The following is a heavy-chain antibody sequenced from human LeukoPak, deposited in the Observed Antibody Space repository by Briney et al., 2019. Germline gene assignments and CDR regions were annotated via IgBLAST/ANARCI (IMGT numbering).Heavy chain of an antibody. D-gene: IGHD1-20*01. CDR3: AATFRIRGTTYYY. V-gene: IGHV3-30*04. CDR1: GFTFSSYA. CDR2: ISYDGSNK. J-gene: IGHJ4*02. Sequence: PGGSLRLSCAASGFTFSSYAMPWVRQAPGKGLEWVAVISYDGSNKYYADSVKGRFTISRDNSKNTLYLQMNSLRAEDTAVYYCAATFRIRGTTYYYWGQGTLVTVSS.